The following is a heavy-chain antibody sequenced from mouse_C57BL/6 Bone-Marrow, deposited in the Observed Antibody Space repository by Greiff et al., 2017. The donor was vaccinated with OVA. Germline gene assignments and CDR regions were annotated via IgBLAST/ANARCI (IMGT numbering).Heavy chain of an antibody. D-gene: IGHD4-1*01. V-gene: IGHV1-81*01. CDR2: IYPRGGNT. Sequence: VQLQQPGAELVKPGASVKVSCKASGYTFTSYGISWVKQRTGQGLEWIGEIYPRGGNTYYNEKFKGKATLTADKSSSTAYMELRSLTSEDSAVYYCASRGGTEDYWGQGTTLTVSS. CDR3: ASRGGTEDY. J-gene: IGHJ2*01. CDR1: GYTFTSYG.